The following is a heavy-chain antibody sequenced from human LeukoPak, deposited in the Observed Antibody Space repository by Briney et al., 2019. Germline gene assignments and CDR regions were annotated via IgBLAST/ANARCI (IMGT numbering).Heavy chain of an antibody. CDR2: IYPGDSDT. V-gene: IGHV5-51*01. J-gene: IGHJ3*02. Sequence: GESLKISCKGSGYRFTSYWIGWVRQMPGKGLEWMGIIYPGDSDTRYSPSFQGQVTISADKSISTIYLQWSSLKASDTAIYYCARERPHDAFDIWGQGTMVTVSS. CDR3: ARERPHDAFDI. CDR1: GYRFTSYW.